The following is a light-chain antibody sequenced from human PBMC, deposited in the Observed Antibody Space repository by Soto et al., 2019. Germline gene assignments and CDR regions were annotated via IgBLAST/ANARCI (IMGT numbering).Light chain of an antibody. J-gene: IGKJ4*01. CDR1: QSVSSN. Sequence: DIVMTHSPATRCVSPGERATLSCRASQSVSSNLAWYQQKPGQAPRLLIYGASTRATGIPARFSGSGSGTEFTLTISSLQSEDFAVYYCQQYNNWLALTFGGGTKVDI. V-gene: IGKV3-15*01. CDR3: QQYNNWLALT. CDR2: GAS.